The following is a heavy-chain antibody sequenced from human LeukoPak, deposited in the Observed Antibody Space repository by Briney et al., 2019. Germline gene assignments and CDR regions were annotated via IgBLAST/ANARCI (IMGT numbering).Heavy chain of an antibody. D-gene: IGHD3-22*01. CDR3: ASLTTADAFDI. V-gene: IGHV4-59*01. CDR2: IYDSGST. Sequence: PSETLTLTCTDSGGSISSYYWSWIRQPPGKGLEWIGYIYDSGSTNYNPSLKSRVTISVDTSKNQFSLKLSSVTAADTAVFYCASLTTADAFDIWGQGTMVTVSS. CDR1: GGSISSYY. J-gene: IGHJ3*02.